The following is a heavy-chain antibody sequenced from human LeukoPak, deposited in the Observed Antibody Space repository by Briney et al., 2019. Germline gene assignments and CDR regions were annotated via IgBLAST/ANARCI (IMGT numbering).Heavy chain of an antibody. Sequence: SETLSLTCTVSGGSISSYYWSWIRQPAGKGLEWIGRIYTSGSTNYNPSLKSRVTMSVDTSKNQFSLKLSSVTAADTAVYYCARGSSGRARSYFDYWGQGTLVTVSS. V-gene: IGHV4-4*07. CDR1: GGSISSYY. D-gene: IGHD6-19*01. CDR2: IYTSGST. CDR3: ARGSSGRARSYFDY. J-gene: IGHJ4*02.